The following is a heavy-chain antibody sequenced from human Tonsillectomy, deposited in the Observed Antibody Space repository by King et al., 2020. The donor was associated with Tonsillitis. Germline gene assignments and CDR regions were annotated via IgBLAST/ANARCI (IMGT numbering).Heavy chain of an antibody. CDR2: ISAYNGNT. CDR3: ARDEGGGYSGYDPGPFDY. D-gene: IGHD5-12*01. Sequence: QLVQSGAEVKKPGASVKVSCKASGYTFTSYGISWVRQAPGQGLEWMGWISAYNGNTNYAQKLQGRVTMTTDTSTSTAYMELRSLRSDDTAVYYCARDEGGGYSGYDPGPFDYWGQGTLVTVSS. J-gene: IGHJ4*02. CDR1: GYTFTSYG. V-gene: IGHV1-18*04.